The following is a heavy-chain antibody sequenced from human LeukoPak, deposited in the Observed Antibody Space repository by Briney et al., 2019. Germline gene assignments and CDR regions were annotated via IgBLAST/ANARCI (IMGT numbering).Heavy chain of an antibody. CDR3: AGAGVTRYFDY. D-gene: IGHD4-23*01. CDR2: ISSSSSYI. CDR1: GFTFSSYS. Sequence: PGGSLRLSCAASGFTFSSYSMNWVRQAPGKGLEWVSSISSSSSYIYYADSVKGRLTISRDNAKNSLYLQMNSLRAEDTAVYYCAGAGVTRYFDYWGQGTLVTVSS. J-gene: IGHJ4*02. V-gene: IGHV3-21*01.